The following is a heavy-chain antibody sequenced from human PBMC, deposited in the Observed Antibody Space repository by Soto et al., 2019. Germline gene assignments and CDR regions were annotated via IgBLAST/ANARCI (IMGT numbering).Heavy chain of an antibody. J-gene: IGHJ6*02. V-gene: IGHV1-46*01. CDR1: GYTFTSYY. CDR3: ASSKVLRYFHWLSPSYYYYYGMDV. D-gene: IGHD3-9*01. CDR2: INPSGGST. Sequence: ASVKFSCQASGYTFTSYYMYWVRQAPGQGLEWMGIINPSGGSTSYAQKFQGRVTMTRDTSTSTVYMELSSLRSEDTAVYYCASSKVLRYFHWLSPSYYYYYGMDVWGQGTTVTVSS.